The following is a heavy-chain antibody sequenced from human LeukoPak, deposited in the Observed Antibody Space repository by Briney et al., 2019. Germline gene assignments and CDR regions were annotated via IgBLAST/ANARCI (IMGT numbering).Heavy chain of an antibody. CDR2: IYTSGST. J-gene: IGHJ6*03. Sequence: SETLSLTCTVSGGSISSGSYYWSWIRQPAGKGLEYIGRIYTSGSTSYNPSLKSRVTISVDTSKNQFSLKLSSVTAADTAVYYCARTNYYYYYMDVWGKGTTVTVSS. CDR1: GGSISSGSYY. V-gene: IGHV4-61*02. CDR3: ARTNYYYYYMDV.